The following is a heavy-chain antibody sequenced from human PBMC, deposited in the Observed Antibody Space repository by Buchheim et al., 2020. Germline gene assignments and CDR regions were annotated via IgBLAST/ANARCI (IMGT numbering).Heavy chain of an antibody. Sequence: EVQLLESGGGLVQPGGSLRLSCAASGFTFSSYAMSWVRQAPGKGLEWVSAISGSGGSTYYADSVKDRFTISRANSQHTLYLQMNSLRAEDTAVYYCAKDLSDVLLWFGELLGGFDYWGQGTL. CDR1: GFTFSSYA. D-gene: IGHD3-10*01. CDR2: ISGSGGST. CDR3: AKDLSDVLLWFGELLGGFDY. J-gene: IGHJ4*02. V-gene: IGHV3-23*01.